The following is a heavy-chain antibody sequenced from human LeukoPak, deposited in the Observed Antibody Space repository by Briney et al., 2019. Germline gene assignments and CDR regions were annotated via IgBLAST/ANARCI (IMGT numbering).Heavy chain of an antibody. V-gene: IGHV3-21*01. J-gene: IGHJ4*02. D-gene: IGHD2-15*01. CDR2: ISSSSSYI. CDR1: GFTFSSYS. Sequence: GGSLRLSCAASGFTFSSYSMNWVRQAPGKGLEWVSSISSSSSYIYYADSVKGRFTISRDNAKNSLYLQMNSLRGEDTAVYYCARDSPGYCSGGSCYGLDYWGQGTLVTVSS. CDR3: ARDSPGYCSGGSCYGLDY.